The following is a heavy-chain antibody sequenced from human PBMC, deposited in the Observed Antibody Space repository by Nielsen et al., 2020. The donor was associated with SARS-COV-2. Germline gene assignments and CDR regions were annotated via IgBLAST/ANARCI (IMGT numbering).Heavy chain of an antibody. CDR1: GFTFSDYY. J-gene: IGHJ6*02. D-gene: IGHD3-10*01. CDR2: ISSSSSYI. Sequence: GESLKISCAASGFTFSDYYMSWIRQAPGKGLEWVSYISSSSSYIYYADSVKGRFTISRDNAKNSLYLQMNSLRAEDTAVYYCAKDSLLWFGELYFQQQNSYGMDVWGQGTTVTVSS. V-gene: IGHV3-11*05. CDR3: AKDSLLWFGELYFQQQNSYGMDV.